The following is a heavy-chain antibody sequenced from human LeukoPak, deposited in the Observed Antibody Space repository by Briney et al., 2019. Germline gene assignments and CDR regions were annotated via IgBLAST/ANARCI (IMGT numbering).Heavy chain of an antibody. CDR1: GGSFSGYY. J-gene: IGHJ6*03. Sequence: PSETLSLTCAVYGGSFSGYYWSWIRQPPGKGLEWIGEINHSGSTNYNPSLKSRVTISVDTSKNQFSLKLSSVTAADTAVYYCARVLSAAAGTDEARSPYYMDVWGKGTTVTVSS. D-gene: IGHD6-13*01. CDR2: INHSGST. CDR3: ARVLSAAAGTDEARSPYYMDV. V-gene: IGHV4-34*01.